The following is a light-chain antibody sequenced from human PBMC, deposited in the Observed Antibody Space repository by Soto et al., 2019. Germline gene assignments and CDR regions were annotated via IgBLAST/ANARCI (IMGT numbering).Light chain of an antibody. J-gene: IGKJ5*01. CDR1: QSISSNF. CDR2: GAS. V-gene: IGKV3-11*01. CDR3: QQRQYWPPIT. Sequence: EIVLTQSPGTLSLSPGEGATLSCRASQSISSNFLAWYQQKRGQAPRLLIHGASNRAAGIPARFSGSGSGTDFTLTISSLEPEDFAIYYCQQRQYWPPITFGQGTRLEIK.